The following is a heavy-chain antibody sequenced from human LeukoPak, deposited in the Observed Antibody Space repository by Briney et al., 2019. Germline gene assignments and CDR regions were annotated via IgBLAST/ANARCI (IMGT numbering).Heavy chain of an antibody. CDR3: ARRFGSGWFRRGLDY. V-gene: IGHV4-39*01. J-gene: IGHJ4*02. CDR1: GGSISSSNNY. Sequence: SETLTLTCTVSGGSISSSNNYWGWIRQPPGKGLEWIGSIYYSGSTYYNPSLKSRVTISVDTSKNQFSLKLSSVTAADTAVYYCARRFGSGWFRRGLDYWGQGTLVTVSS. D-gene: IGHD6-19*01. CDR2: IYYSGST.